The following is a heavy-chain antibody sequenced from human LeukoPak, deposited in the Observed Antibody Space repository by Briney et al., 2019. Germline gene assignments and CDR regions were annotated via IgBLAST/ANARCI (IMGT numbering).Heavy chain of an antibody. J-gene: IGHJ4*02. CDR1: GYTFTSYG. CDR2: INPNSGGT. V-gene: IGHV1-2*02. CDR3: ARARIAAAGIFGY. D-gene: IGHD6-13*01. Sequence: ASVKVSCKASGYTFTSYGISWVRQAPGQGLEWMGWINPNSGGTNYAQKFQGRVTMTRDTSISTAYMELSRLRSDDTAVYYCARARIAAAGIFGYWGQGTLVTVSS.